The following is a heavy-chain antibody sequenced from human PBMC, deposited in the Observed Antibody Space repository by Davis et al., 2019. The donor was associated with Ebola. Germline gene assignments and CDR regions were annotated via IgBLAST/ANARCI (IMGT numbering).Heavy chain of an antibody. V-gene: IGHV4-59*01. CDR2: IYYSGST. CDR1: GGSFSGYY. Sequence: SETLSLTCAVYGGSFSGYYWSWIRQPPGKGLEWIGYIYYSGSTNYNPSLKSRVTISVDTSKNQFSLKLNSVTAADTAVYYCARAHSSGWIYWYFDLWGRGTLVTVSS. CDR3: ARAHSSGWIYWYFDL. D-gene: IGHD6-19*01. J-gene: IGHJ2*01.